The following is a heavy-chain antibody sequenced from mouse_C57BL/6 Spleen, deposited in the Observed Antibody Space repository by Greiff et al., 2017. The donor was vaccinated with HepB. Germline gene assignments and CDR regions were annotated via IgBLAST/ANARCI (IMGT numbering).Heavy chain of an antibody. V-gene: IGHV1-81*01. J-gene: IGHJ3*01. Sequence: VQLQQSGAELARPGASVKLSCKASGYTFTSYGISWVKQRTGQGLEWIGEIYPRSGNTYYNEKFKGKATLTADKSASTAYMELRSLTSEDSAVYFCARRGNYVFAYWGQGTLVTVSA. CDR3: ARRGNYVFAY. CDR1: GYTFTSYG. D-gene: IGHD2-1*01. CDR2: IYPRSGNT.